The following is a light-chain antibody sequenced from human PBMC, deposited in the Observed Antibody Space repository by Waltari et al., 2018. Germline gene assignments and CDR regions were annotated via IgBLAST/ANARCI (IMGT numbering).Light chain of an antibody. CDR3: SSRDINGNVL. CDR1: NLRLYY. V-gene: IGLV3-19*01. Sequence: SSELTLDPGVSVAWGQTVRITCQGANLRLYYASWCHQKPGQAPVLLIYGKNNRPSGIPDRFSASSSGETASLTITGAQVEDEADYYCSSRDINGNVLFGGGTKLTVL. CDR2: GKN. J-gene: IGLJ3*02.